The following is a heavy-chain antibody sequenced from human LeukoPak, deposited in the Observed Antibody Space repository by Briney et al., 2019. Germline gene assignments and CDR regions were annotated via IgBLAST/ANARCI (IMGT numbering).Heavy chain of an antibody. Sequence: GASERLSCKASGYTFSDYYMNWVRQAPGQGLEWVGWINPQSGGTKYAQKFQGRVTMTRDTSISTAYMELSILRSDDTAVYYCVRAGELDYWGQGTVAAVSS. J-gene: IGHJ4*02. D-gene: IGHD7-27*01. CDR2: INPQSGGT. CDR3: VRAGELDY. CDR1: GYTFSDYY. V-gene: IGHV1-2*02.